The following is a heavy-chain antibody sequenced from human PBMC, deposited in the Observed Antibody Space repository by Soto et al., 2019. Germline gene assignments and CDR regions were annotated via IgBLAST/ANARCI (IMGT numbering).Heavy chain of an antibody. D-gene: IGHD2-2*01. J-gene: IGHJ6*03. Sequence: SETLSLTCSASGGSVTSSDFYWSWLRQPPGKGLEWIGYIYHSGSTYYNPPLESRVTISVDTSKNQFSLRLSSVTAADTAVYYCAREVVEPAAMGNHYYYMDVWGKGTTVTVSS. V-gene: IGHV4-30-4*01. CDR1: GGSVTSSDFY. CDR3: AREVVEPAAMGNHYYYMDV. CDR2: IYHSGST.